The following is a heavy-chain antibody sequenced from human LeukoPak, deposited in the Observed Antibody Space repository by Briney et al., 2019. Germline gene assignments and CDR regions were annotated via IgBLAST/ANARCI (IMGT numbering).Heavy chain of an antibody. D-gene: IGHD3-10*01. CDR3: ARARMVRGNYYYYYMDV. V-gene: IGHV4-59*01. Sequence: SETLSLTCTVSGGAISSYYWSWIRQPPGKGLEWIGYIYYSGSTNYNPSLKSRVTISVDTSKNQFSLKLRSVTAADTAVYYCARARMVRGNYYYYYMDVWGKGTTVTVSS. J-gene: IGHJ6*03. CDR2: IYYSGST. CDR1: GGAISSYY.